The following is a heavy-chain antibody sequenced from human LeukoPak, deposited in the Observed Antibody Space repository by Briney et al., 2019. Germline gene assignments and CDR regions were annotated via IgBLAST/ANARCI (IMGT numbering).Heavy chain of an antibody. D-gene: IGHD2-15*01. V-gene: IGHV4-59*08. CDR3: ARKTYCSGGRCYGENWFDP. Sequence: PSETLSLTCTVTGGSISGYHWNWIRQSPGKGLEWISNIFYIGNTDYNPSLKSRVTISINTSKNEISLILRSVTAADTAVYYCARKTYCSGGRCYGENWFDPWGQGILVTVSS. CDR1: GGSISGYH. J-gene: IGHJ5*02. CDR2: IFYIGNT.